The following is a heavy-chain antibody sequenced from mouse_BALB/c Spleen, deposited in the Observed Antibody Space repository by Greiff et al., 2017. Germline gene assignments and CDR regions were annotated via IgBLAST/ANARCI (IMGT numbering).Heavy chain of an antibody. D-gene: IGHD2-1*01. CDR1: GFTFSDYY. J-gene: IGHJ2*01. CDR3: ARDGDYGNYFDY. Sequence: EVKLVESGGGLVKPGGSLKLSCAASGFTFSDYYMYWVRQTPEKRLEWVATISDGGSYTYYPDSVKGRFTISRDNAKNNLYLQMSSLKSEGTAMYYCARDGDYGNYFDYWGQGTTLTVSS. CDR2: ISDGGSYT. V-gene: IGHV5-4*02.